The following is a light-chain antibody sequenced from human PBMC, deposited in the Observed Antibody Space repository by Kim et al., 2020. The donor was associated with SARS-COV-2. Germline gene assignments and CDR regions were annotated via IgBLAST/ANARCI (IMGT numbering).Light chain of an antibody. J-gene: IGLJ1*01. V-gene: IGLV2-8*01. CDR3: TTHGGFNYV. CDR1: SSDFGGSNY. CDR2: EVI. Sequence: PRQRFTPPGSRTSSDFGGSNYVSWYQHHPGKAPKLIIYEVIKRPSGVPDRFSGSRSGYTASLTISGLQAEDEADYYCTTHGGFNYVFGTGTKVTVL.